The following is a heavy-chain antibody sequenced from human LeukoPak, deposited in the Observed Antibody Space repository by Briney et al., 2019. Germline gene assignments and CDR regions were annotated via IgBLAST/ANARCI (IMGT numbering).Heavy chain of an antibody. CDR1: GFTFSSYG. Sequence: PGGSLRLSCAASGFTFSSYGMHWVRQAPGKGLEWVAVIWYDGSNKYYADSVKGRFTISRDNSKNTLYLQMNSLRAEDTAVYYCARIAAAGTDFGYWGQGTLVTVSS. V-gene: IGHV3-33*01. D-gene: IGHD6-13*01. CDR2: IWYDGSNK. CDR3: ARIAAAGTDFGY. J-gene: IGHJ4*02.